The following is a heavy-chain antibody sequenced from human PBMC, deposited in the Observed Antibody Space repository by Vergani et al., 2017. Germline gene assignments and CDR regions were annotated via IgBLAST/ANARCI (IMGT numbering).Heavy chain of an antibody. CDR2: ISGSGGST. CDR3: ACNYDILTGYYQFDY. J-gene: IGHJ4*02. V-gene: IGHV3-23*01. CDR1: GFTFSSYA. D-gene: IGHD3-9*01. Sequence: EVQLLESGGGLVQPGGSLRLSCAASGFTFSSYAMSWVRQAPGKGLEWVSAISGSGGSTYYADSVKGRFTISRDNSKNTLYLQMNSLRAEDTAVYYCACNYDILTGYYQFDYWGQGTLVTVSS.